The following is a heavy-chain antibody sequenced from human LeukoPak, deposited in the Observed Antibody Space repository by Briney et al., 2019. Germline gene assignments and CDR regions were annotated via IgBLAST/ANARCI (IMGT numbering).Heavy chain of an antibody. V-gene: IGHV3-48*03. D-gene: IGHD4-17*01. J-gene: IGHJ4*02. CDR1: GFTFSSYE. Sequence: GGSLRLSCAASGFTFSSYEMNWVRQAPGKGLEWVSFISSSGGTIYYADSVKGRFTISRDNSKNTLYLQMNSLRAEDTAVYYCAGTTVTTGFDYWGQGTLVTVSS. CDR2: ISSSGGTI. CDR3: AGTTVTTGFDY.